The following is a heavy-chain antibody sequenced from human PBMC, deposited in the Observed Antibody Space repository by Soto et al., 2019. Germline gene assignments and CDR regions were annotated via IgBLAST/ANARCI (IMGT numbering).Heavy chain of an antibody. Sequence: ASVKVSCKVSGYTLTELSMHWVRQAPGKGLEWMGGFDPEDGETIYAQKFQGRVTMTEDTSTDTAYMELSSLRSEDTAVYYCATDRARDSYDNHMLGAFDIWGQGTMVTVSS. J-gene: IGHJ3*02. CDR3: ATDRARDSYDNHMLGAFDI. D-gene: IGHD2-21*01. CDR2: FDPEDGET. CDR1: GYTLTELS. V-gene: IGHV1-24*01.